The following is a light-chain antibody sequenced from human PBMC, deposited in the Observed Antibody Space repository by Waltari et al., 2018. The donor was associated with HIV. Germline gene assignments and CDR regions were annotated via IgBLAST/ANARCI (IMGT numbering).Light chain of an antibody. CDR3: QQLNSFPLT. J-gene: IGKJ4*01. CDR1: QGIRSY. Sequence: DIQLTQSPSFLSASVGDIDTITCRASQGIRSYLAWYHQKPGKAPTLLIYAASTLQSGVSSRFSGSGSGTEFTLTVSSLQPEDFATYYCQQLNSFPLTFGGGTKVEIK. V-gene: IGKV1-9*01. CDR2: AAS.